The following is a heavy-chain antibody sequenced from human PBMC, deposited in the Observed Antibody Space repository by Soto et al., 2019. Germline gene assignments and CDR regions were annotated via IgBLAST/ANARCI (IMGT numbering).Heavy chain of an antibody. CDR1: GGSISSYY. V-gene: IGHV4-59*08. Sequence: SETLSLTCTVSGGSISSYYWSWIRQPPGKGLDWIGYIYYSGSTNFNPSLKSRVTISVDTSKNQFSLKLSSVTAADTAVYYCARHVGGYYDSSGLRGSHFDYWGQGTLVTVPQ. CDR3: ARHVGGYYDSSGLRGSHFDY. CDR2: IYYSGST. D-gene: IGHD3-22*01. J-gene: IGHJ4*02.